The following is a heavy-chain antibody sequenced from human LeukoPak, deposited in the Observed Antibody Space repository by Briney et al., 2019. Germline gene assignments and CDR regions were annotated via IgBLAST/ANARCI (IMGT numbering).Heavy chain of an antibody. D-gene: IGHD1-26*01. CDR2: ISSSSYI. CDR1: GFTFSSYS. CDR3: ARDGIPDAFDI. Sequence: GGSLRLSCAASGFTFSSYSMNWVRQAPGKGLEWVSSISSSSYIYYADSVKGRFTISRDNAKNSLYLQMNSLRAEDTAVYYCARDGIPDAFDIWGQGTMVTVSS. V-gene: IGHV3-21*01. J-gene: IGHJ3*02.